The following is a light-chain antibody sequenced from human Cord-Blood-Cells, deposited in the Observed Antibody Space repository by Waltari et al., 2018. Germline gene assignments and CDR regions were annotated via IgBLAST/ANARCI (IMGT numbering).Light chain of an antibody. Sequence: QSALTQPASVSGSPAQSITISCTGTSSDVVSYNLVPWYQQHPGKAPKLMIYEGSKRPSGVSNRFSGSKSGNTASLTISGLQAEDEADYYCCSYAGSSTWVFGGGTKLTVL. CDR2: EGS. J-gene: IGLJ3*02. CDR3: CSYAGSSTWV. V-gene: IGLV2-23*01. CDR1: SSDVVSYNL.